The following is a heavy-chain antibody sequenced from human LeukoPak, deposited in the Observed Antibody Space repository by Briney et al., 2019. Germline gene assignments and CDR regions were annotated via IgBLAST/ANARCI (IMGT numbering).Heavy chain of an antibody. D-gene: IGHD6-19*01. CDR3: ARHGDSSRGWYFDY. CDR2: INDSGSM. Sequence: SETLSLTCAVYGGSFSGFYWSWFRQPPGKGLEWIGEINDSGSMNHNPSLKSRVAISVDTSKSQFSLKLTSVTAADTAVYYCARHGDSSRGWYFDYWGQGILVTVSS. V-gene: IGHV4-34*01. CDR1: GGSFSGFY. J-gene: IGHJ4*02.